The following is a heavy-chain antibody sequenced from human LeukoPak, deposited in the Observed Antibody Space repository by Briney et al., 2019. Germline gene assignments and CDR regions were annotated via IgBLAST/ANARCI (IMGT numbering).Heavy chain of an antibody. J-gene: IGHJ4*02. CDR1: GGSISSGSYY. V-gene: IGHV4-61*02. CDR2: IYISGST. D-gene: IGHD4-11*01. CDR3: ARTRPRYSDHFDY. Sequence: TSETLSLTCTVSGGSISSGSYYWSWIRQPAGKGLEWIGRIYISGSTNYNPSLKSRVTISLDTSKNQFSLKLSSVTAADTAVYYCARTRPRYSDHFDYWGQGNLVTVSS.